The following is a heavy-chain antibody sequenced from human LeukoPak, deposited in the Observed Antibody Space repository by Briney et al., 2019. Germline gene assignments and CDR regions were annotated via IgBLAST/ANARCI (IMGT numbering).Heavy chain of an antibody. CDR3: ARGGSYLSAFDI. CDR1: GFTVSSNS. CDR2: IYSDNT. Sequence: GGSLRLSCTVSGFTVSSNSMSWVRQAPGKGLEWVSFIYSDNTHYSDSVKGRFTISRDNSKNTLYLQMNSLRAEDTAVYYCARGGSYLSAFDIWGQGTMVTVSS. J-gene: IGHJ3*02. D-gene: IGHD1-26*01. V-gene: IGHV3-53*01.